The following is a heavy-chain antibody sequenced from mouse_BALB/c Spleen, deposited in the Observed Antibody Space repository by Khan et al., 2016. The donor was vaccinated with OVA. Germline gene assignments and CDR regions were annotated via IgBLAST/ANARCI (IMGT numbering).Heavy chain of an antibody. CDR3: ARLAYYYNSEGFAY. Sequence: EVQLQESGGDLVKTGGSLKLSCAASGFTFSTYGMSWVRQTPDKRLEWVATISSDGHYTYYTDSVKGRFTFSRDNAKNILYLQMTNLRSEDTAMYYCARLAYYYNSEGFAYWGQGTLVTVS. V-gene: IGHV5-6*01. J-gene: IGHJ3*01. CDR2: ISSDGHYT. CDR1: GFTFSTYG. D-gene: IGHD1-1*01.